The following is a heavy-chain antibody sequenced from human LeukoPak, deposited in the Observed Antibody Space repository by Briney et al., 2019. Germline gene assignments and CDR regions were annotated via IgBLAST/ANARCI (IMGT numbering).Heavy chain of an antibody. V-gene: IGHV3-23*01. CDR3: AKEAPHCSSTSCYVEF. Sequence: GGSLRLSCAASRFPFSTYSMHWVRQAPGKGLEWVSGISGSGGNTYYADSVKGRFTISRDNAKNKLYLQMNSLRAEDTAVYYCAKEAPHCSSTSCYVEFWGQGTLVTVSS. CDR1: RFPFSTYS. CDR2: ISGSGGNT. J-gene: IGHJ4*02. D-gene: IGHD2-2*01.